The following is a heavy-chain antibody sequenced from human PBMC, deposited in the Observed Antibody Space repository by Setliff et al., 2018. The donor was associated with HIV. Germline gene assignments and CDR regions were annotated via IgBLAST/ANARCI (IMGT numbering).Heavy chain of an antibody. V-gene: IGHV3-33*01. J-gene: IGHJ3*01. D-gene: IGHD2-21*01. CDR3: ARGQFRLRPDSLDL. CDR2: IWYDGGKK. Sequence: PGESLKISCEVFGFGFSVYGFHWVRQAPGKGLEWVAVIWYDGGKKEYGDSVKGRFTISRDDSKNTLYLQMNSLRAEDTAVYYCARGQFRLRPDSLDLWGQGTLVTVSS. CDR1: GFGFSVYG.